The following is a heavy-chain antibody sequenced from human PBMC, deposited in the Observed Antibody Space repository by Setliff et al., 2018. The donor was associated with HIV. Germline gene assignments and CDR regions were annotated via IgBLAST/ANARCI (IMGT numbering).Heavy chain of an antibody. Sequence: ASVKVSCKVSGYTLTEVSIHWVRQAPGKGLEWMGGFDPEDDETVYAQKFQGRVTMTEDTSTDTAYMELSSLTSEDTAMYYCARGLGYSSGSEYFQYWGQGTLVTVSS. CDR2: FDPEDDET. J-gene: IGHJ1*01. CDR1: GYTLTEVS. D-gene: IGHD5-18*01. V-gene: IGHV1-24*01. CDR3: ARGLGYSSGSEYFQY.